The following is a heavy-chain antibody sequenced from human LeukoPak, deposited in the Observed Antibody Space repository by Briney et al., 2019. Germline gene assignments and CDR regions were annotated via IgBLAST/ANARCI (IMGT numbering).Heavy chain of an antibody. CDR2: INHSGST. Sequence: KPSETLPLTCAVYGGSFSGYYWSWIRQPPGKGLEWIGEINHSGSTNYNPSLKSRVTISVDTSKNQFSLKLSSVTAADTAVYYCARARYCSSTSCPPDAFDIWGQGTMVTVSS. CDR3: ARARYCSSTSCPPDAFDI. J-gene: IGHJ3*02. D-gene: IGHD2-2*01. V-gene: IGHV4-34*01. CDR1: GGSFSGYY.